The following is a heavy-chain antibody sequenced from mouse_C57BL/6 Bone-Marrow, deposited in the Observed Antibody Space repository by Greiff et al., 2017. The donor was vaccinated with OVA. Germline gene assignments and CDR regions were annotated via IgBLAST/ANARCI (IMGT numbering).Heavy chain of an antibody. D-gene: IGHD1-1*02. CDR1: GYAFSSSW. J-gene: IGHJ3*01. CDR3: ARPPELLVGAWFAY. Sequence: QVHVKQSGPELVKPGASVKISCKASGYAFSSSWMNWVKQRPGKGLEWIGRIYPGDGDTNYNGKFKGKATLTADKSSSTAYMELRSLTSEDSAVYFCARPPELLVGAWFAYWGQGTLVTVSA. V-gene: IGHV1-82*01. CDR2: IYPGDGDT.